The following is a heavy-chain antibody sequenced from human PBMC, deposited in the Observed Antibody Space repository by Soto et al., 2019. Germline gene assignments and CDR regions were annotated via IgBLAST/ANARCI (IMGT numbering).Heavy chain of an antibody. D-gene: IGHD3-3*01. CDR1: GFTFSSYA. CDR2: IPYDGSRE. Sequence: QVQLVESGGGVVQPGRSLRLSCAASGFTFSSYAMHWVRQTPGKGLEWVAFIPYDGSREDYADSVKGRFTISRDQSKSTLFLQMNSLRLYDTAVYYCARERSGYYIHYWGQGTLVTVSS. J-gene: IGHJ4*02. V-gene: IGHV3-30*04. CDR3: ARERSGYYIHY.